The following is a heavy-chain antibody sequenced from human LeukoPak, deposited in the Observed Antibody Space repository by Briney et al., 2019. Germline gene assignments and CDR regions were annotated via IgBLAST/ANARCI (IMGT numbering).Heavy chain of an antibody. V-gene: IGHV4-31*03. D-gene: IGHD1-26*01. Sequence: SETLCLTCTVSGGSISSGGYYWSWIRQHPEKGLEWIGYIYYSGSTYYNPSLKSRVTISVDTSKNQFSLKLSSVTAADTAVYYCAREWRFDVGATSYYYGMDVWGQGTTATVSS. CDR1: GGSISSGGYY. J-gene: IGHJ6*02. CDR2: IYYSGST. CDR3: AREWRFDVGATSYYYGMDV.